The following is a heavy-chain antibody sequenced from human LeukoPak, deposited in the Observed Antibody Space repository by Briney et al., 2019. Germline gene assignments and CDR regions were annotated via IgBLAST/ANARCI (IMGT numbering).Heavy chain of an antibody. J-gene: IGHJ4*02. CDR2: IYYSGTT. V-gene: IGHV4-59*01. CDR1: GGSISSYY. CDR3: VRDGVPTSFDY. Sequence: PSETLSLTCTVSGGSISSYYWSWIRQPPGKGLEWIGNIYYSGTTNYYPSLESRVTISLDTSKNQFSLKLSSVTAADTAVYYCVRDGVPTSFDYWGQGTLVTVSS. D-gene: IGHD5-12*01.